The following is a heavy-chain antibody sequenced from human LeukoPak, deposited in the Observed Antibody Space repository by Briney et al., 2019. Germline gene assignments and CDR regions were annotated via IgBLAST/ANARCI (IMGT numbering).Heavy chain of an antibody. CDR1: GGSISSSNAY. J-gene: IGHJ4*02. D-gene: IGHD5-18*01. CDR3: ASPRGFSYGYFGI. CDR2: IYYSKNT. Sequence: SETLSLTCTVSGGSISSSNAYWGWIRQPPGKGLDWIGSIYYSKNTYYNPSLKSRVTISADTSKNQFSLTLGSVSATDTAVYYCASPRGFSYGYFGIWGQGTLVTVSS. V-gene: IGHV4-39*01.